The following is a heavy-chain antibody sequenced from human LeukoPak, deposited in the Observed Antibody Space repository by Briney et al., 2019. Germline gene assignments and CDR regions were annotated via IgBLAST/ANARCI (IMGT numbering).Heavy chain of an antibody. CDR3: ATLTQSL. CDR1: GYSFTGYY. CDR2: INPNSGGT. D-gene: IGHD1-14*01. V-gene: IGHV1-2*02. Sequence: GASVKVSCTASGYSFTGYYMHWVRQAPGQGLEWMGWINPNSGGTKYAQKFQGRVTMTRDTSISTAYMELSRLRSDDTAVYYCATLTQSLWGQGTLVTVSS. J-gene: IGHJ4*02.